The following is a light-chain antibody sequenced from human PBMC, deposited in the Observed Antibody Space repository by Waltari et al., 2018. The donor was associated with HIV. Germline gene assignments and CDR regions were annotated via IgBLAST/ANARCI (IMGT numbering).Light chain of an antibody. V-gene: IGLV2-11*01. Sequence: QSALTQPRSVSGSPGQSVTISCTGTSGDVVNYNYVSWYQQHPGKAPKFLIYDVTRRPSGVPDRFSGSKSGNTASLTISGLQAEDEADYYCCSFAGNYIGNYVFGTGTKVFVL. CDR1: SGDVVNYNY. J-gene: IGLJ1*01. CDR3: CSFAGNYIGNYV. CDR2: DVT.